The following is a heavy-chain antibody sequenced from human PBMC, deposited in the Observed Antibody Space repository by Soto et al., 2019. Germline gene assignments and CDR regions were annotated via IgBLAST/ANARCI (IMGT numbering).Heavy chain of an antibody. CDR2: IKQDGSEK. Sequence: EVQLVESGGGLVQPGGSLRLSCAASGFTFSSYWMSWVRQAPGKGLEWVANIKQDGSEKYYVDSVKGRFTISRDNAKNSLYLQMNSLRDEDTAVYYCAREERGQGLVTYWYVDLWGRCTLVTVSS. D-gene: IGHD6-19*01. V-gene: IGHV3-7*05. J-gene: IGHJ2*01. CDR1: GFTFSSYW. CDR3: AREERGQGLVTYWYVDL.